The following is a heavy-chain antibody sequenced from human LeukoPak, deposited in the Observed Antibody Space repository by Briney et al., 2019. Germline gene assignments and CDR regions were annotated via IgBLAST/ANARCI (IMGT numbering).Heavy chain of an antibody. CDR2: IKEDGSEE. D-gene: IGHD6-13*01. V-gene: IGHV3-7*03. J-gene: IGHJ4*02. CDR1: GFTFSGSW. Sequence: GGSLRLSCAASGFTFSGSWMDWVRQAPGKGLEWVANIKEDGSEEYYVDSVKGRFTISRDNAKNSLYLQMNSLRAEDTAVYYCAKNSGWFRFDYWGQGTLVTISS. CDR3: AKNSGWFRFDY.